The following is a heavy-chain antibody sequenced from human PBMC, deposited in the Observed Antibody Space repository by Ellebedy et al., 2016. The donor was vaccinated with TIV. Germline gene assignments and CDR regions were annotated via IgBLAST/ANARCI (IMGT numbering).Heavy chain of an antibody. D-gene: IGHD7-27*01. V-gene: IGHV3-23*01. J-gene: IGHJ4*02. Sequence: GESLKISRAASGFIFSNYVMAWVRQVPGKGLEWVSAMAEYDGRTFYADSVRGRFTISRDNSGNTLFLHMKSLRAEDTAIYYCTKRAENWGFFDYWGQGARVTVSS. CDR3: TKRAENWGFFDY. CDR2: MAEYDGRT. CDR1: GFIFSNYV.